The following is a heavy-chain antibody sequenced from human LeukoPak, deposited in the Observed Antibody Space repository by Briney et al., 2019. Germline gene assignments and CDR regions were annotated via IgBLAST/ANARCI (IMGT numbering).Heavy chain of an antibody. CDR3: AKDPYYDFWSGYFDY. CDR1: GFTFSSYA. J-gene: IGHJ4*02. Sequence: GGSLRLSCAASGFTFSSYAMSWVRQAPGKGLEWVSGISGSGYSTYYADSVKGRFTISRDNSKNTLYLQMNSLRAEDTAVYYCAKDPYYDFWSGYFDYWGQGTLVTVSS. CDR2: ISGSGYST. V-gene: IGHV3-23*01. D-gene: IGHD3-3*01.